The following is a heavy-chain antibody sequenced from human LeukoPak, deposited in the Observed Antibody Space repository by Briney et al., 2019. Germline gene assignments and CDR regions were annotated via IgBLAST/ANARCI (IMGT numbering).Heavy chain of an antibody. Sequence: SETLSLTCTVSGGSISSGGYYWSWIRQHPGKGPEWIGYIYYSGSTYYNPSLKSRVTISVDTSKNQFSLKLSSVTAADTAVYYCARERPDFYDSSGPRRYFDYWGQGTLVTVSS. CDR1: GGSISSGGYY. J-gene: IGHJ4*02. D-gene: IGHD3-22*01. V-gene: IGHV4-31*03. CDR3: ARERPDFYDSSGPRRYFDY. CDR2: IYYSGST.